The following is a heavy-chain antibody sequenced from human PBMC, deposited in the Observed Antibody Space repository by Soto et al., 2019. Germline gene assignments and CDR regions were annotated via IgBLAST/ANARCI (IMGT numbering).Heavy chain of an antibody. CDR1: GFTFSGYG. CDR2: ITSSGSNT. D-gene: IGHD6-13*01. CDR3: AKEQGRVAAALDY. V-gene: IGHV3-23*01. Sequence: EVQLLESGGDLVQRGGSLRLSCAASGFTFSGYGMSWVRQAPGKGLEWVSSITSSGSNTYYVDSVKGRFTISRDNSKNTLYLQMNSLTAEDTAVYYCAKEQGRVAAALDYWGQGTLVTVPS. J-gene: IGHJ4*02.